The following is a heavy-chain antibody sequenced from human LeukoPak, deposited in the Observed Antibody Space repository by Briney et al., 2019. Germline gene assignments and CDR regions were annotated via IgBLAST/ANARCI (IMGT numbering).Heavy chain of an antibody. V-gene: IGHV3-48*01. Sequence: GGSLRLSCAASGFTFNNHNMDWVRQAPGKGLEWISYISGRGEAIFYAGSVQGRFTISRDNAKNSIYLQMNGLTAEDTAVYYCARTYGSGSLDYGGQGTLVTVSS. CDR1: GFTFNNHN. J-gene: IGHJ4*02. D-gene: IGHD2-15*01. CDR3: ARTYGSGSLDY. CDR2: ISGRGEAI.